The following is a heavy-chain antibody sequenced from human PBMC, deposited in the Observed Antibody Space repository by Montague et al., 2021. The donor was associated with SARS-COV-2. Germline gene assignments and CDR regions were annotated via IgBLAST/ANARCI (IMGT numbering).Heavy chain of an antibody. CDR2: ISYTGRT. CDR3: ARQLPSYCATNKCYAYYFDG. V-gene: IGHV4-39*01. J-gene: IGHJ4*02. D-gene: IGHD2-8*01. Sequence: SETLSLTCTVSGGPISSPDYYWGWIRQSPGKGLEWIGSISYTGRTYYNPSLRSRVSFSMDTSKNHFSLSLSSVTVADTAVYFCARQLPSYCATNKCYAYYFDGWGQGALVTVSS. CDR1: GGPISSPDYY.